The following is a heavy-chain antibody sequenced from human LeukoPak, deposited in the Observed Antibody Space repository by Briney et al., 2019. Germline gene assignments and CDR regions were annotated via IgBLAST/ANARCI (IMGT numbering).Heavy chain of an antibody. CDR1: GYSLTGHY. CDR3: ASGNYYYYYMDV. CDR2: INPNSGGT. J-gene: IGHJ6*03. V-gene: IGHV1-2*02. Sequence: GASVKVSCKPSGYSLTGHYMHWVRQAPGQGLEWMGWINPNSGGTSFAQKFQGRVTMTRDTSISTAYMELSRLRFDDTAVYYCASGNYYYYYMDVWGKGTTVTVSS.